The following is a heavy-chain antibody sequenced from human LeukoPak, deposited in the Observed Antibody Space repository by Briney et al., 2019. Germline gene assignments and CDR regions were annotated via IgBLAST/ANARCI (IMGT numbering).Heavy chain of an antibody. Sequence: GGSLRLSCAASGFTFSNAWMNWVRQAPGKGLEWVGRIKSKTDGGTTDYAAPVKGRFTISRDDSKNTLYLQMNSLKTEDTAVYYCTTEEGLSLVPSAYDAFDIWGQGTMVTVSS. D-gene: IGHD2-21*01. CDR2: IKSKTDGGTT. V-gene: IGHV3-15*07. CDR3: TTEEGLSLVPSAYDAFDI. J-gene: IGHJ3*02. CDR1: GFTFSNAW.